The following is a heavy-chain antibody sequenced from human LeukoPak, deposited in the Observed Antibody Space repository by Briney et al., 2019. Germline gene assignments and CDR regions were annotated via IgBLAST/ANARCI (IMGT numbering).Heavy chain of an antibody. CDR2: MNPHSGDT. CDR3: ARSSTVNYYFHGMDV. Sequence: GASVKVSCKASGYTFTSYDINWVRQATGQGLEWVGWMNPHSGDTVYAQKFQGRVTMTRNTSISAAYMELSSLRSEDTAVYYCARSSTVNYYFHGMDVWGQGTTVTVSS. D-gene: IGHD2-8*02. J-gene: IGHJ6*02. CDR1: GYTFTSYD. V-gene: IGHV1-8*01.